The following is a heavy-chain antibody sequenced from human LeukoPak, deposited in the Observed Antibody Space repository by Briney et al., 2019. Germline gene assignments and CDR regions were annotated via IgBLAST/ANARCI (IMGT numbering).Heavy chain of an antibody. D-gene: IGHD6-13*01. CDR1: GYTFTGYY. V-gene: IGHV1-69*04. CDR3: ARELAAAGTESFDY. J-gene: IGHJ4*02. Sequence: SVKVSCKASGYTFTGYYMHWVRQAPGQGLEWMGRIIPILGIANYAQKFQGRVTITADKSTSTAYMELSSLRSEDTAVYYCARELAAAGTESFDYWGQGTLVTVSS. CDR2: IIPILGIA.